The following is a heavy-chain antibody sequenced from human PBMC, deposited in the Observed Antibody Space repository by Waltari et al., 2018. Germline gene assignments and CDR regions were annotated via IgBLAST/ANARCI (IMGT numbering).Heavy chain of an antibody. CDR1: GGSISSTSHY. CDR2: IYYSGTN. V-gene: IGHV4-39*07. CDR3: ARVARGGYYTGWFDT. D-gene: IGHD3-3*01. J-gene: IGHJ5*02. Sequence: QLQLQESGPGLVKPSETLSLTCSVSGGSISSTSHYWAWIRQPPGKGLEWVGGIYYSGTNYHNLSLRSRVTLSVDTSKNQFSRKLSSVTAADTAMYFCARVARGGYYTGWFDTWGQGALVTVSS.